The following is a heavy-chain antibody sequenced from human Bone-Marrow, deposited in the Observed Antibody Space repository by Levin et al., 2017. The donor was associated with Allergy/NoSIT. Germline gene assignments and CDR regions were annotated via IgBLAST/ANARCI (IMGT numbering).Heavy chain of an antibody. CDR3: ARAYSSSWYFMRCVENGNYYYGMDV. Sequence: GESLKISCAASGFTFSDYYMSWIRQAPGKGLEWVSYISSSSSYTNYADSVKGRFTISRDNAKNSLYLQMNSLRAEDTAVYYCARAYSSSWYFMRCVENGNYYYGMDVWGQGTTVTVSS. CDR1: GFTFSDYY. J-gene: IGHJ6*02. D-gene: IGHD6-13*01. V-gene: IGHV3-11*05. CDR2: ISSSSSYT.